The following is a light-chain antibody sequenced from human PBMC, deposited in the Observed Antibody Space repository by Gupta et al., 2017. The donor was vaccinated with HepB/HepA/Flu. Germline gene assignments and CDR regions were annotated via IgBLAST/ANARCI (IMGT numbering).Light chain of an antibody. CDR2: GAS. J-gene: IGKJ1*01. CDR3: QQYNNWPPT. Sequence: EIVMTQSPATLSVSPGERATLSCRASQRVSSNLAWYQQKPGQAPRLLIYGASTRATGIPARFSGSGSGTEFTLTISSLQSEDFAVYYCQQYNNWPPTFGRGTKVEIK. CDR1: QRVSSN. V-gene: IGKV3-15*01.